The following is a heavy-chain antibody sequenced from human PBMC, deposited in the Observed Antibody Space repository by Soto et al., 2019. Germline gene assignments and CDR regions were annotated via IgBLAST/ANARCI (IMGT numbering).Heavy chain of an antibody. J-gene: IGHJ6*02. CDR1: GFTFSSYG. CDR3: AKDGSFGSYSKSYYYGMDV. Sequence: GGSLRLSCAASGFTFSSYGMHCVRQAPGKGLEWVAVISYDGSNKYYADSVKGRFTISRDNSKNTLYLQMNSLRAEDTAVYYCAKDGSFGSYSKSYYYGMDVWGQGTTVTVSS. CDR2: ISYDGSNK. V-gene: IGHV3-30*18. D-gene: IGHD1-26*01.